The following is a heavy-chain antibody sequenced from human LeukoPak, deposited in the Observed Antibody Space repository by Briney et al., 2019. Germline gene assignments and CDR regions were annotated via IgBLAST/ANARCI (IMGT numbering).Heavy chain of an antibody. CDR3: ARDSYYGSGSYPRPSYYYYYYMDV. D-gene: IGHD3-10*01. CDR1: GFTVSSNY. Sequence: PGGSLRLSCAPSGFTVSSNYMSWVRQAPGNGLEWVSVIYSGGSPYYADSVKGRFTISRDNSKNTLYLQMNSLRAEDTAVYYCARDSYYGSGSYPRPSYYYYYYMDVWGKGTTVTISS. CDR2: IYSGGSP. J-gene: IGHJ6*03. V-gene: IGHV3-53*01.